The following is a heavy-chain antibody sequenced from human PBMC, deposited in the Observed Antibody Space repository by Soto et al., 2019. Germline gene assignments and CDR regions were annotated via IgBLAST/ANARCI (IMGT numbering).Heavy chain of an antibody. Sequence: GGSLRLSCAASGFTFSSYAMSWVRQAPGKGLEWVSAISGSGGSTYYADSVKGRFTISRDNSKNTLYLQMNSLRAEDTAVYYCAKGLTIFGVVPFPDAFDIWGQGTMVTVSS. V-gene: IGHV3-23*01. J-gene: IGHJ3*02. CDR2: ISGSGGST. CDR3: AKGLTIFGVVPFPDAFDI. D-gene: IGHD3-3*01. CDR1: GFTFSSYA.